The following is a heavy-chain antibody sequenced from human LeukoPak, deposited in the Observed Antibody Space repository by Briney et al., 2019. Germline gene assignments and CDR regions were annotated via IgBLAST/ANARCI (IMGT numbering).Heavy chain of an antibody. D-gene: IGHD5/OR15-5a*01. J-gene: IGHJ3*02. CDR1: GFTVSSNY. CDR2: IGIGDDT. CDR3: VRGGIRVSGIDAFDI. V-gene: IGHV3-13*01. Sequence: GGSLRLSCAASGFTVSSNYMSCVRQAPGKGLEWVSAIGIGDDTHYPDSVKGRFTISRENAKNSLYLQMSSLRDGDTAMYYCVRGGIRVSGIDAFDIWGHGTMVTVSS.